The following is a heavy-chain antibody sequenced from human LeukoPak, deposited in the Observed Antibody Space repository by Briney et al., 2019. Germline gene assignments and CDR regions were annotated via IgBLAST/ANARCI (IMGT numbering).Heavy chain of an antibody. D-gene: IGHD1-1*01. Sequence: VGSLKLSCAASGFTFSSYGMHWVRQAPGKGLEWVAVIWYDGSNKYYADSVKGRFTISRDNSKNTLYLQMNSLRAEDTAVYYCARARVQLEGPSLDYGGQASSATVSS. CDR3: ARARVQLEGPSLDY. CDR2: IWYDGSNK. V-gene: IGHV3-33*01. J-gene: IGHJ4*02. CDR1: GFTFSSYG.